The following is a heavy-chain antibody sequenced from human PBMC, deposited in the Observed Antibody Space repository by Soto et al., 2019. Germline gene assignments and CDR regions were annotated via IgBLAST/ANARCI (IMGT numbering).Heavy chain of an antibody. CDR1: GFPFSSYN. CDR3: VRDGILSASMGSGYYYYLDV. Sequence: SLRLSCAASGFPFSSYNMNWVRQAPGKGLEWVAYISGRSTTTHFADSVRGRFTISRDDGKDSVYLQMNSLRAEDTAVYYCVRDGILSASMGSGYYYYLDVWGKGTMVTVSS. CDR2: ISGRSTTT. V-gene: IGHV3-48*01. D-gene: IGHD1-26*01. J-gene: IGHJ6*03.